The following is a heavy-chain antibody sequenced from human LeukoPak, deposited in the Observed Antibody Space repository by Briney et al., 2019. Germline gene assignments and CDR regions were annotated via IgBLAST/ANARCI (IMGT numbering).Heavy chain of an antibody. CDR3: GNHFLPDYGSASSFDY. J-gene: IGHJ4*02. D-gene: IGHD3-10*01. CDR1: GGSFSSTSFY. CDR2: IYYSGST. Sequence: SETLSLTCTVSGGSFSSTSFYWGWIRQPPGKGLEWVGSIYYSGSTYYNPSLKGRVTISVDTSKIRFSLKLSSVTAADTAVYYCGNHFLPDYGSASSFDYWGQGTLVTVSS. V-gene: IGHV4-39*01.